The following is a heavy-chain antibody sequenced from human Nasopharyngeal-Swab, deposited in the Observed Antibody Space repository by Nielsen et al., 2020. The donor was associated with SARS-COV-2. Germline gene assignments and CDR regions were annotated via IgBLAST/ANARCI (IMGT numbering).Heavy chain of an antibody. CDR2: IIPIFGTA. Sequence: SVKVSCKASGGTFSSYAISWVRQAPGQGLEWMGGIIPIFGTANYAQKFQGRVTITADESTSTAYTELSSLRSEDTAVYYCASPEGELQWEEFDYWGQGTLVTVSS. CDR1: GGTFSSYA. V-gene: IGHV1-69*13. J-gene: IGHJ4*02. D-gene: IGHD5-24*01. CDR3: ASPEGELQWEEFDY.